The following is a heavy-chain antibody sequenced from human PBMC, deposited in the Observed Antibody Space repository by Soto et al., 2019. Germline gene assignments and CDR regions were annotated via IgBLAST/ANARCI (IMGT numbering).Heavy chain of an antibody. J-gene: IGHJ4*02. V-gene: IGHV1-69*01. CDR1: GGTFSSYA. D-gene: IGHD3-10*01. CDR3: ARVGGFTMVRGVIITSSKYYFDY. CDR2: IIPIFGTA. Sequence: QVQLVQSGAEVKKPGSSVKVSCKASGGTFSSYAISWVRQAPGQGLEWMGGIIPIFGTANDAPKCQGRVTLTADESTSTAYVELRSLRSEDTAVYYCARVGGFTMVRGVIITSSKYYFDYWGQGTLVTVSS.